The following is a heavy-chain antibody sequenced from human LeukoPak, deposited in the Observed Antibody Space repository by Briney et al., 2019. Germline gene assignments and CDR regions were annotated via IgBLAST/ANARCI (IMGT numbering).Heavy chain of an antibody. CDR3: ARGALGFDY. CDR1: GFTFSTYD. Sequence: GGSLRLSCAASGFTFSTYDMHWVRQAAGKGLEWVSGIGKGGDTYYAGSVKGRFTTSRENAKRSVYLQMNNLRAGDTAVYYCARGALGFDYWGQGTLVTVSS. V-gene: IGHV3-13*04. J-gene: IGHJ4*02. CDR2: IGKGGDT.